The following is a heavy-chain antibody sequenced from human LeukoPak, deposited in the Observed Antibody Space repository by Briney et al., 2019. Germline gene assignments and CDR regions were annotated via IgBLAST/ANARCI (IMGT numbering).Heavy chain of an antibody. D-gene: IGHD1-1*01. CDR3: ARRGTPYYYYYYGMDV. CDR1: GGSISSYY. CDR2: IYYSGST. Sequence: SETLSLTCTVSGGSISSYYWSWIRQPPGKGLEWIGYIYYSGSTNYNPSLKSRVTISVDMSKNQFSLKLSSVTAADTAVYYCARRGTPYYYYYYGMDVWGQGTTVTVSS. J-gene: IGHJ6*02. V-gene: IGHV4-59*08.